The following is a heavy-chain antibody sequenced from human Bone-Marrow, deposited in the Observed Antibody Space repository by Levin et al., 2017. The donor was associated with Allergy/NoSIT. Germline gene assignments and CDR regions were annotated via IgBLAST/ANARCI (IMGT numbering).Heavy chain of an antibody. CDR1: GGSISSGGYY. V-gene: IGHV4-31*03. Sequence: SETLSLTCTVSGGSISSGGYYWSWIRQHPGKGLEWIGYIYYSGSTYYNPSLKSRVTISVDTSKNQFSLKLSSVTAADTAVYYCARTILSSWSSATAYFDYWGQGTLVTVSS. CDR3: ARTILSSWSSATAYFDY. J-gene: IGHJ4*02. CDR2: IYYSGST. D-gene: IGHD6-13*01.